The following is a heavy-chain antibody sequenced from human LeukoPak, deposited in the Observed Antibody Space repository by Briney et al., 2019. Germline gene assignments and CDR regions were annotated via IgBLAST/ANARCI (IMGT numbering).Heavy chain of an antibody. CDR1: GFTFSTSW. J-gene: IGHJ4*02. V-gene: IGHV3-74*01. Sequence: GGSLRLFCAASGFTFSTSWMHWVRQVPGKGLVWVSRINPDGSITNYADSVKGRFTISRDNANNMLYLLMNSLRVDDTAVYYCVRALLGTSDYWGQGTLVTVSS. D-gene: IGHD7-27*01. CDR3: VRALLGTSDY. CDR2: INPDGSIT.